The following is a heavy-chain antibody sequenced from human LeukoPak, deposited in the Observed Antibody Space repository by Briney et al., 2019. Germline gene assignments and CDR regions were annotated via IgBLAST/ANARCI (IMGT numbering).Heavy chain of an antibody. CDR3: VRDGGVSGYDLLDY. CDR1: GFSFSDYW. CDR2: INQDGSKQ. J-gene: IGHJ4*02. D-gene: IGHD5-12*01. V-gene: IGHV3-7*01. Sequence: GGSLRLSCAASGFSFSDYWMTWVRQAPGKGLEWVAHINQDGSKQHYMDSVKARFTISRDNAKNSLSMQMNSLRAEDTAVYYCVRDGGVSGYDLLDYWGQGTLVTVSS.